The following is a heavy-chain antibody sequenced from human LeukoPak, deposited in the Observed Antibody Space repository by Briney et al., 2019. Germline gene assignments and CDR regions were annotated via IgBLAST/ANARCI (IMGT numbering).Heavy chain of an antibody. CDR2: IRYDGSNK. Sequence: PGGSLRLSCAASGFTFSSYGMHWVRQAPGKGLEWVAFIRYDGSNKYYADSVKGRFTISRDNSKNTLYLQMNSLRAEDTAVYYCAKDRCSSTSCYHDAFDIWGQGTMVTVSS. V-gene: IGHV3-30*02. CDR1: GFTFSSYG. D-gene: IGHD2-2*01. J-gene: IGHJ3*02. CDR3: AKDRCSSTSCYHDAFDI.